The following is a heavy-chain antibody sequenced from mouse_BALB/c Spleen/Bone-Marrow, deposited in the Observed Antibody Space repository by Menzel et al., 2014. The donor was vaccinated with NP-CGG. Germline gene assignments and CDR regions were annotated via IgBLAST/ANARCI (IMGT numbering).Heavy chain of an antibody. CDR1: GFTFSNYW. CDR2: IRLKSNNYAT. Sequence: EVNVVESGGDLVQPGGSMKLSCVASGFTFSNYWMNWVRQSPEKGLEWVAEIRLKSNNYATHYAESVKGRFTISRDDSRSSVYLQMNNLRAEDTGIYYCTRGYYYGSSYVFDYWGQGTTLTVSS. CDR3: TRGYYYGSSYVFDY. D-gene: IGHD1-1*01. J-gene: IGHJ2*01. V-gene: IGHV6-6*02.